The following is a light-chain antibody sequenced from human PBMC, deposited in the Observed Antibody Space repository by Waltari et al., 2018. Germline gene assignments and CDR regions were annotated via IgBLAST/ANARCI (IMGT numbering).Light chain of an antibody. CDR1: ISDVGGFNS. CDR3: SSQSTNSVFL. CDR2: DVI. Sequence: QSALTQPASVSGSPGQSITISCTGTISDVGGFNSVFWYQVHPGQAPIVMIYDVINRPSGVSDRFSASKSGNTASLTISGLQAEDEGDYYCSSQSTNSVFLFGGGTKLTVL. J-gene: IGLJ3*02. V-gene: IGLV2-14*03.